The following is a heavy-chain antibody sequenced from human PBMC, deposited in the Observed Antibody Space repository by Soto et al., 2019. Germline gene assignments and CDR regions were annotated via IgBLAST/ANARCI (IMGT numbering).Heavy chain of an antibody. Sequence: GASVKVSCKASGYTFTSYAMHWVRQAPGQRLEWMGWINAGNGNTKYSQKFQGRVTITRDTSASTAYMELSSLRSEDTAVYYCARAQTRITIFLGYWGQGTLVTVSS. D-gene: IGHD3-9*01. CDR2: INAGNGNT. J-gene: IGHJ4*02. V-gene: IGHV1-3*01. CDR1: GYTFTSYA. CDR3: ARAQTRITIFLGY.